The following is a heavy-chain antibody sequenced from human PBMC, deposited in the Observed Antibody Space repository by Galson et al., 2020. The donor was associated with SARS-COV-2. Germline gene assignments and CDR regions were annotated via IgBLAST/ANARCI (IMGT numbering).Heavy chain of an antibody. CDR2: ISWNSGSI. CDR3: AKDLSSGWPITRRFQH. CDR1: GFTFDDYA. J-gene: IGHJ1*01. D-gene: IGHD6-19*01. Sequence: GGSLRLSCAASGFTFDDYAMHWVRQAPGKGLEWVSGISWNSGSIGYADSVKGRFTISRDNAKNSLYLQMNSLRAEDTALYYCAKDLSSGWPITRRFQHWGQGTLVTVSS. V-gene: IGHV3-9*01.